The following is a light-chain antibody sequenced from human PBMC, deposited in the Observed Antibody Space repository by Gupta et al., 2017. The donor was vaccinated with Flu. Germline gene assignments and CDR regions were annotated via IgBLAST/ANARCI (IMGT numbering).Light chain of an antibody. CDR3: SSYRSSSTSFF. Sequence: QSALTQPASVSGSPGQSIAISCTGTTSDVGANNYVSWYQQHPGKAPKVMIYGVNNWPSGVSDRFSGSKSGNTASLTISGLQAEDEADYYCSSYRSSSTSFFFGTGTKVTVL. J-gene: IGLJ1*01. CDR1: TSDVGANNY. CDR2: GVN. V-gene: IGLV2-14*01.